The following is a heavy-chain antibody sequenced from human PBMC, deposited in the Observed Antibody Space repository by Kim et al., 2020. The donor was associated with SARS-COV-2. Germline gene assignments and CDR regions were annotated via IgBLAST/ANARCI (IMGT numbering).Heavy chain of an antibody. V-gene: IGHV4-4*02. CDR3: ASQGRRTGTPDY. D-gene: IGHD1-7*01. J-gene: IGHJ4*02. Sequence: NYNPALKSRVTISVDKSKNQFTLKLSSVTAADTAVYYCASQGRRTGTPDYWGQGTLVTVSS.